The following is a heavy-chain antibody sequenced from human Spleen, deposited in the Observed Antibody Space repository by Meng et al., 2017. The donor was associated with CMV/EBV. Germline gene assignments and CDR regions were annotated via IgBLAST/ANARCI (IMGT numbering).Heavy chain of an antibody. D-gene: IGHD3-10*01. Sequence: GESLKISCAASGFTFSTYSINWVRQAPGKGLEWVSVISGGGSSTYYADSVKGRFTISRDNSKNTLYLQMHSLRAEDTAVYYCASTYYYGSGSYYNYYYYGMDVWGQGTTVTVSS. CDR2: ISGGGSST. V-gene: IGHV3-23*01. J-gene: IGHJ6*02. CDR1: GFTFSTYS. CDR3: ASTYYYGSGSYYNYYYYGMDV.